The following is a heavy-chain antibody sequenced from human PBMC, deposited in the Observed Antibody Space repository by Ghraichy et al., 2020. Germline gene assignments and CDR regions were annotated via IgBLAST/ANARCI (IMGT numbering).Heavy chain of an antibody. CDR1: GFVFRSYW. D-gene: IGHD3-10*01. J-gene: IGHJ5*02. CDR2: INQDGSED. CDR3: ARVRDYFGSRVGYFDP. V-gene: IGHV3-7*03. Sequence: GGSLRLSCAASGFVFRSYWMSWVRQAPGKGLEWVANINQDGSEDFYLDSVKGRFTISRDNAKTSLSLEMSSLRVEDTAIYYCARVRDYFGSRVGYFDPWGQGTLVTVSS.